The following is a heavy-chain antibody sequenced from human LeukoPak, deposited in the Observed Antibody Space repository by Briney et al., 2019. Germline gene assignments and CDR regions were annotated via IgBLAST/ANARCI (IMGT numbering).Heavy chain of an antibody. D-gene: IGHD3-10*02. CDR3: ARIWSGSYHFHMDV. V-gene: IGHV4-4*07. Sequence: SETLSLTCTVSGGSINNYYWSWIRQPAGKGLEWIGLIYSSGSTSYNPSLKSRVTISLDTSKNQFSLKLRSVTAADTAVYYCARIWSGSYHFHMDVWGKGTTVTISS. CDR2: IYSSGST. CDR1: GGSINNYY. J-gene: IGHJ6*03.